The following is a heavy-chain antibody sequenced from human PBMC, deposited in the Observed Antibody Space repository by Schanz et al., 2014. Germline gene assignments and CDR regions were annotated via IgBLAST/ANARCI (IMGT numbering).Heavy chain of an antibody. V-gene: IGHV1-46*01. CDR3: ASALTTWGGMDV. CDR1: GYTFTDYY. Sequence: QVQLVQSGAEVKKPGASVKISCKASGYTFTDYYMYWVRQAPGQGLEWMGIIHSTGGTTSHAQKFQGRVTMTRDTSTSTVYMELSSLRSEDTAVYYCASALTTWGGMDVWGQGTTVTVSS. CDR2: IHSTGGTT. D-gene: IGHD4-4*01. J-gene: IGHJ6*02.